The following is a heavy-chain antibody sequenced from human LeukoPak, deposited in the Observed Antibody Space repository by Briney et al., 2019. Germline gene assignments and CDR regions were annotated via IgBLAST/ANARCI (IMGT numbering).Heavy chain of an antibody. D-gene: IGHD1-26*01. Sequence: GGSLRLSCAASGFTFSSYAMEWVRQAPGKGLEWLSSLSSGSDYIYYADSVKGRFTISRDNGKNSLYLQMNSLRAEDTAVYYCARNEKWGRDLWGQGTLVTVSS. CDR1: GFTFSSYA. CDR2: LSSGSDYI. V-gene: IGHV3-21*04. CDR3: ARNEKWGRDL. J-gene: IGHJ4*02.